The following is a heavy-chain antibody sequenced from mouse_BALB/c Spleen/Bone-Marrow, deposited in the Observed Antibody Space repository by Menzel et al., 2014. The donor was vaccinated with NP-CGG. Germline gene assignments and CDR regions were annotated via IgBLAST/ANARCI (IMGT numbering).Heavy chain of an antibody. CDR3: ARRNGNYYFDY. J-gene: IGHJ2*01. V-gene: IGHV3-1*02. D-gene: IGHD2-1*01. Sequence: VQLQQSGPDLVKPSQSLSLTCTDTGYSITSGYSWHWIRQFPGNKLEWMGYIHYSGTTNYNPSLKSRISITRDTSKNQSFLQLNSVTTEDTATYYCARRNGNYYFDYWGQGTTLTVSS. CDR2: IHYSGTT. CDR1: GYSITSGYS.